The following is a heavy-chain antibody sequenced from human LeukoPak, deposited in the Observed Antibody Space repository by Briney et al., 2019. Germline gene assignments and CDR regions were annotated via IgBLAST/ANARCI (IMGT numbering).Heavy chain of an antibody. D-gene: IGHD3-10*01. CDR3: ARGRGSGSYDFYY. Sequence: ASVKVSCRASGYTFTDYGINWVRQAPGQGLEWMGWISPVNGNTNSAQHLQDRVTMTTDTSTSTAYMELRSLRSDDTAIYYCARGRGSGSYDFYYWGQGTLVTVSS. CDR1: GYTFTDYG. J-gene: IGHJ4*02. V-gene: IGHV1-18*01. CDR2: ISPVNGNT.